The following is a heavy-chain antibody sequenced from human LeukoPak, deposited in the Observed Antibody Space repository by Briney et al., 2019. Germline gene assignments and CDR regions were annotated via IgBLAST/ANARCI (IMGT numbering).Heavy chain of an antibody. Sequence: SETLSLTCTVSSGSISSYYWSWIRQPPGKGLEWIGYIYYSGSTNYNPSLKGRVTISVDTSKNQFSLKLSSVTAADTAVYYCARGKTYYDISKDAFDIWGQGTMVTVSS. V-gene: IGHV4-59*01. J-gene: IGHJ3*02. CDR2: IYYSGST. CDR3: ARGKTYYDISKDAFDI. CDR1: SGSISSYY. D-gene: IGHD3-22*01.